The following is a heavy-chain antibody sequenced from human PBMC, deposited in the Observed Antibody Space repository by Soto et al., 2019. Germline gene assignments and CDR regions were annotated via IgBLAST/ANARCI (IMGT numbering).Heavy chain of an antibody. D-gene: IGHD3-10*01. CDR1: GYTFTVYY. CDR2: INPNSGGT. V-gene: IGHV1-2*04. J-gene: IGHJ6*02. Sequence: ASVKVSCKASGYTFTVYYMHWVRQDPGQGLEWMGWINPNSGGTNYAQKFQGWVTMTRDTSISTAYMELSRLRSDDTAVYYCARDGGYYGPPAGMDVWGQGTTVTVSS. CDR3: ARDGGYYGPPAGMDV.